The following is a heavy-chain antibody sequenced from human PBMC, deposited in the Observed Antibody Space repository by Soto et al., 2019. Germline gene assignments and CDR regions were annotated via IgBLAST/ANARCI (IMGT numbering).Heavy chain of an antibody. CDR1: GYTFISYY. V-gene: IGHV1-46*01. J-gene: IGHJ4*02. D-gene: IGHD3-22*01. Sequence: ASVKVSCKASGYTFISYYMHWVRQAPGQGLEWMGIINPSGGSTNYAQKFQGRVTMTRDTSTSTVYMELSSLRAEDTAVYYCARDYYKYYDSSGYYRSPAYWGQGTLVTVSS. CDR2: INPSGGST. CDR3: ARDYYKYYDSSGYYRSPAY.